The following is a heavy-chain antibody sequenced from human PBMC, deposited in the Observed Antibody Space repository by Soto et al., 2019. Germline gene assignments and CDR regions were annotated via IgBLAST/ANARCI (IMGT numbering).Heavy chain of an antibody. D-gene: IGHD5-12*01. CDR3: ARDLGPGDGYNRY. Sequence: QVQLVQSGAEVKKPGSSVKVSCKASGGTFSSYTISWVRQAPGQGLEWMGRIIPILGIANYAQKFQGRVTITADKSTSTAYMELSSLRSEDTAVYYCARDLGPGDGYNRYWGQGTLVTVSS. J-gene: IGHJ4*02. CDR2: IIPILGIA. CDR1: GGTFSSYT. V-gene: IGHV1-69*04.